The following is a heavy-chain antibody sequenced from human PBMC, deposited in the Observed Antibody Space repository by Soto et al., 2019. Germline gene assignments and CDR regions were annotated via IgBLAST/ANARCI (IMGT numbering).Heavy chain of an antibody. J-gene: IGHJ6*02. Sequence: GESLKISCKASGYTFTSQWISWVRQMPGKGLEWMGTIDPSDSYTIYSPSFQGHITISADKSINTAYLQWSSLKASDTAMYYCAKMEQQLVRGNPDGMDVWGQGTTVTV. CDR1: GYTFTSQW. V-gene: IGHV5-10-1*01. CDR3: AKMEQQLVRGNPDGMDV. CDR2: IDPSDSYT. D-gene: IGHD6-13*01.